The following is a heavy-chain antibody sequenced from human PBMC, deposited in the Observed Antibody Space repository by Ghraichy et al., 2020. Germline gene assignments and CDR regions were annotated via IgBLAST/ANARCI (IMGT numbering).Heavy chain of an antibody. J-gene: IGHJ4*02. CDR1: GFTFSSYA. CDR2: ISGTGGST. CDR3: ATRPYYDILTGYGGLDF. Sequence: LSLTCAASGFTFSSYAMRWVRQAPGKGLEWVSSISGTGGSTYYADYVKGRFTISRDNSNNTLYLQINSLRAEDTAVYYCATRPYYDILTGYGGLDFWGQGTLVTVSS. V-gene: IGHV3-23*01. D-gene: IGHD3-9*01.